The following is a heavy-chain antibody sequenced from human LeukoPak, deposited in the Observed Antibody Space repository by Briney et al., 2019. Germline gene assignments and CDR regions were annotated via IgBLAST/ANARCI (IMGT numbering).Heavy chain of an antibody. J-gene: IGHJ6*03. CDR3: ARWRLVAPGTYYYMDV. CDR2: IHAYNGDT. Sequence: GASVKVSCKASGYTFTNYGVSWVRQAPGQGLEWMGWIHAYNGDTHYAQNLQGRLTMTTDTSTSMAFMELRSLRPDDTAVYFCARWRLVAPGTYYYMDVWGRGTTVTVSS. D-gene: IGHD2-2*01. CDR1: GYTFTNYG. V-gene: IGHV1-18*01.